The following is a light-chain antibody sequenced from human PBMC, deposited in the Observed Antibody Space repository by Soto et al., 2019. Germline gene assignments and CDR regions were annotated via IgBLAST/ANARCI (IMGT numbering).Light chain of an antibody. V-gene: IGLV4-60*03. J-gene: IGLJ1*01. Sequence: QSVLTQSSSASASLGSSVKLTCTLSSGHSSYIIAWHQQQPGKAPRYLMKLEGSGSYNKGSGVPDRFSGSSSGADRYLTIPTLQSEDEADYYCETWDSNTHVFGTGTKGTVL. CDR2: LEGSGSY. CDR1: SGHSSYI. CDR3: ETWDSNTHV.